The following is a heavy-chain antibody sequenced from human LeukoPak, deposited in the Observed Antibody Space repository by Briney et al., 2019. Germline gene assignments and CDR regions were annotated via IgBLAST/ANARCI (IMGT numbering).Heavy chain of an antibody. J-gene: IGHJ4*02. CDR1: GGSISSYY. CDR3: ARGDYFGSGLGD. V-gene: IGHV4-59*01. Sequence: SETLSLTCSVSGGSISSYYWSWIRQSPGKGLEWIGYIYYTGSTNCNPSLRSRVTISVDSSKNQFSLKVNSVTAADTAVYYCARGDYFGSGLGDWGQGTLVTVSS. CDR2: IYYTGST. D-gene: IGHD3-10*01.